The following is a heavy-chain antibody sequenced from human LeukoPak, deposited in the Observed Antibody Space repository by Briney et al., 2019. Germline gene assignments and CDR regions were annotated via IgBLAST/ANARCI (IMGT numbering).Heavy chain of an antibody. CDR3: ARTRSVAAAGTNDY. V-gene: IGHV3-23*01. CDR1: GVIFSSYA. Sequence: GGSLRLSCAASGVIFSSYAMSWVCDAPRKGLELVSAISGSGGSTYYADSVKGRCTISRDNSKNTLYLQMNRLRAEDTAVYYCARTRSVAAAGTNDYWGQGNLVTVSS. D-gene: IGHD6-13*01. J-gene: IGHJ4*02. CDR2: ISGSGGST.